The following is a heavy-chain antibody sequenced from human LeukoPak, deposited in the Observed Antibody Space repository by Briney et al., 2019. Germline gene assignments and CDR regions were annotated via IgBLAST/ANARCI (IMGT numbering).Heavy chain of an antibody. D-gene: IGHD5-18*01. CDR2: INHSGST. V-gene: IGHV4-34*01. Sequence: GSLRLSCAASGFTFSSYAMSWVRQAPGKGLEWIGEINHSGSTNYNPSLKSRVTISVDTSKNQFSLKLSSVTAADTAVYYCARGVGTVVYWGQGTLVTVSS. J-gene: IGHJ4*02. CDR1: GFTFSSYA. CDR3: ARGVGTVVY.